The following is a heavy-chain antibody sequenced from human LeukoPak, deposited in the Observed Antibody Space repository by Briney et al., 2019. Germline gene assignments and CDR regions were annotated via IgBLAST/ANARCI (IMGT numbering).Heavy chain of an antibody. J-gene: IGHJ4*02. Sequence: GGSLRLSCVASGFTLRSYVMNWVRQTPGKGLEWVSAISGSGGSTYYADSVKGRFTISRDNSKNTLYLQMNSLRAEDTAVYYCATNTHPPDYWGQGTLVTVSS. D-gene: IGHD2-2*02. V-gene: IGHV3-23*01. CDR2: ISGSGGST. CDR3: ATNTHPPDY. CDR1: GFTLRSYV.